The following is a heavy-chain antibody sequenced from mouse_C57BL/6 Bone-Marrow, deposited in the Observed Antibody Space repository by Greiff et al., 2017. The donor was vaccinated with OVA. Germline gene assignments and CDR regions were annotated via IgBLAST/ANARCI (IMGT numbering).Heavy chain of an antibody. V-gene: IGHV1-85*01. CDR2: IYPRDGST. J-gene: IGHJ3*01. Sequence: QVQLQQSGPELVKPGASVKLSCKASGYTFTSYDINWVKQRPGQGLEWIGLIYPRDGSTKYNEKFKGKATLTVDTSSSTAYMELHSLTSEDSAVYFCARAITTVGPPFAYWGQGTLVTVSA. D-gene: IGHD1-1*01. CDR3: ARAITTVGPPFAY. CDR1: GYTFTSYD.